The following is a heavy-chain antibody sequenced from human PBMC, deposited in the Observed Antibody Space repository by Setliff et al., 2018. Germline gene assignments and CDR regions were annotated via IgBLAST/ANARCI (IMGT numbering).Heavy chain of an antibody. Sequence: ASVKVSCKASGYTFTSYYMHWVRQAPGQGLEWMGIINPSGGSTSYAQKFQDRVTITADKSSNTVYMELSSLRFEDTAVYFCARVAVTGVHDYFDPWGQGTLVTVSS. D-gene: IGHD6-19*01. CDR3: ARVAVTGVHDYFDP. J-gene: IGHJ5*02. V-gene: IGHV1-46*01. CDR2: INPSGGST. CDR1: GYTFTSYY.